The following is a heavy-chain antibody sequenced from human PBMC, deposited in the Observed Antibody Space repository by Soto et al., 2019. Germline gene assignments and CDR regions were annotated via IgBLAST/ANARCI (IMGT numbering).Heavy chain of an antibody. Sequence: SETLSLTCSVSGGSISSGDYYWSWIRQPPGKGLEWIGYIYYSGSTCYNPSLKSRVTISVDTSKNQFSLKLSSVTAADTAVYYCARAHLTYYYYYGMDVWGQGTTVTVSS. J-gene: IGHJ6*02. CDR1: GGSISSGDYY. CDR3: ARAHLTYYYYYGMDV. CDR2: IYYSGST. V-gene: IGHV4-30-4*01.